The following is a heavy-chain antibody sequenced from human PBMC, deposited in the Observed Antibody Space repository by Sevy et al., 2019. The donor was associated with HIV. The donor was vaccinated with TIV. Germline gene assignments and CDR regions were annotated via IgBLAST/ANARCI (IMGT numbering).Heavy chain of an antibody. CDR2: IKSKIDGATR. J-gene: IGHJ4*02. V-gene: IGHV3-15*01. Sequence: GGSLRLSCEASGFTFNNAWMSWVRQAPGKGLEWVGRIKSKIDGATRDFAAPVKGRFAISRDDSKNTLHLQMNSLKTEDTAVYYCTAGVGTSDFDYWGRGVLVTVSS. CDR1: GFTFNNAW. D-gene: IGHD1-26*01. CDR3: TAGVGTSDFDY.